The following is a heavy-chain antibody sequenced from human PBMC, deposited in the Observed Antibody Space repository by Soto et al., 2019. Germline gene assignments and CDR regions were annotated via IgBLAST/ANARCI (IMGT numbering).Heavy chain of an antibody. CDR1: GFTFSSYS. CDR3: ARDVAVGYYYYGMDV. CDR2: ISYDGSNK. Sequence: QVQLVESGGGVVQPGRSLRLSCAASGFTFSSYSMHWVRQAPGKGLEWVAVISYDGSNKYYADSVKGRFTISRDNSKNTLYLQMKSLRAEDTAVYYCARDVAVGYYYYGMDVWGQGTTVTVSS. V-gene: IGHV3-30-3*01. D-gene: IGHD6-19*01. J-gene: IGHJ6*02.